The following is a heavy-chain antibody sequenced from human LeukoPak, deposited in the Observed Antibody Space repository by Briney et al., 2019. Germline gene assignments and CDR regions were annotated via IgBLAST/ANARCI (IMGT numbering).Heavy chain of an antibody. D-gene: IGHD2-15*01. CDR3: AKSIVVVPWECAFDI. Sequence: TGGSLRLFCGACGFTLSSYDMSWVRQAREKGLEWVSSIRGSGGSTYNADSVKGRYTISRDNPKHTLYLKMKSLRAEDTAVYYCAKSIVVVPWECAFDIWGQGTMVTVSS. J-gene: IGHJ3*02. V-gene: IGHV3-23*01. CDR2: IRGSGGST. CDR1: GFTLSSYD.